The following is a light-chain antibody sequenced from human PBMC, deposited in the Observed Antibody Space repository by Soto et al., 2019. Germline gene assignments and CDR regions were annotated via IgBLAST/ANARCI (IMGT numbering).Light chain of an antibody. Sequence: QSALTQPASVSGFPGQSITISCTGTSSDVGYYNYVSWYQQHPGKAPALMIYDVSNRPSGVSDRFSGSKSGNTASLTISGLQAEDDADYYCSSYTTSTTLVFGGGTKLT. CDR1: SSDVGYYNY. J-gene: IGLJ3*02. CDR2: DVS. CDR3: SSYTTSTTLV. V-gene: IGLV2-14*01.